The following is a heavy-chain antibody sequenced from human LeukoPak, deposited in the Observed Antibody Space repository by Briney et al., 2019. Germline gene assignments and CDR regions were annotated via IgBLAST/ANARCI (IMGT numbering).Heavy chain of an antibody. J-gene: IGHJ4*02. D-gene: IGHD1-26*01. V-gene: IGHV3-23*01. CDR3: AKDLVVGALDY. CDR1: GFTFSSYS. Sequence: GGSPRLSCAASGFTFSSYSMNWVRQAPGKGLEWVSSISGSGGSTYYADSVKGRFTISRDNSRNMLFLQMNSLRADDTAVYYCAKDLVVGALDYWGQGTLVTVSS. CDR2: ISGSGGST.